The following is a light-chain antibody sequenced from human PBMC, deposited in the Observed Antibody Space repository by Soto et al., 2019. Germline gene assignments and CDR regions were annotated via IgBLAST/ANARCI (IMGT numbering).Light chain of an antibody. CDR2: VNT. CDR3: QSYDRSRSGAV. CDR1: SSNIGADFG. Sequence: QSVLTQPPSVSGAPRQTITISCTRSSSNIGADFGVHWYQQLPGAAPKLVIFVNTNRPSGVPDRFSGSKSGTSSSLAITGLKDDEEADYYCQSYDRSRSGAVFGTGTQLTVL. J-gene: IGLJ3*02. V-gene: IGLV1-40*01.